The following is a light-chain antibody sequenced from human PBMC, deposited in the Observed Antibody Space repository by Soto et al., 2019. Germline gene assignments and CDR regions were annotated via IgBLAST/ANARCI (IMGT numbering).Light chain of an antibody. CDR3: QQNNNWPRT. V-gene: IGKV3-15*01. CDR2: DAS. Sequence: EIVMTQSPATLSVSPGERATLPCRASQSVSSNLAWFQQRPGQAPRLLMYDASTRATDIPARFSGSGSGTEFTLTISSLQSEDFAVYYCQQNNNWPRTFGQGTKV. CDR1: QSVSSN. J-gene: IGKJ1*01.